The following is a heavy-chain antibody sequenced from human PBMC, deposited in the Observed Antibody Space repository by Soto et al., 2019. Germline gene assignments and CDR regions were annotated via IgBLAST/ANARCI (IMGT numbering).Heavy chain of an antibody. CDR2: ISDYNGNT. CDR1: GYTFTSYG. D-gene: IGHD6-19*01. CDR3: ASILIDSSGWYYPIDY. J-gene: IGHJ4*02. Sequence: QVQLVHSGAEVKKPGASVKVSCKASGYTFTSYGISWVRQAPGQGLEWMGWISDYNGNTNYAQKLQGRVTMTTDTTTSTAYMELRSLRSDDTAVYYCASILIDSSGWYYPIDYWGQGTLVTVSS. V-gene: IGHV1-18*04.